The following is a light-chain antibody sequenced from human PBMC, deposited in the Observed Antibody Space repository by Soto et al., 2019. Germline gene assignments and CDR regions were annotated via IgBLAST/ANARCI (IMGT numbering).Light chain of an antibody. J-gene: IGKJ1*01. CDR1: QSVSSY. CDR2: DAS. V-gene: IGKV3-20*01. CDR3: QQYEDSPVT. Sequence: EIVMTQSPGTLSLSPGERATLSCRASQSVSSYLAWYQQKPGQAPRLLISDASDRATGIPDRFSGSGSGTDFTLTISRLAPEDFAVYYCQQYEDSPVTFGQGTKVDNK.